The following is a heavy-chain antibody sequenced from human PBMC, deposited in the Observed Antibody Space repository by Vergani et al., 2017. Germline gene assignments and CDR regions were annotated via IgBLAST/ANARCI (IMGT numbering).Heavy chain of an antibody. D-gene: IGHD4-17*01. J-gene: IGHJ5*02. V-gene: IGHV3-20*04. CDR1: GFTFDDYG. CDR3: ARDLGRGTTVLEADP. CDR2: INWNGGST. Sequence: EVQLVESGGGLEQPGRSLRLSCRASGFTFDDYGMSWVRQAPGKGLEWVSGINWNGGSTGYADSVKGRFTISRDNAKNSLYLQMNSLRAEDTALYYCARDLGRGTTVLEADPWGQGTLVTVSS.